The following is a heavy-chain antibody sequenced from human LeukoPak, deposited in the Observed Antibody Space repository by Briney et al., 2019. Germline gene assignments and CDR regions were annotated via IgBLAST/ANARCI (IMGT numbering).Heavy chain of an antibody. D-gene: IGHD3-22*01. J-gene: IGHJ4*02. V-gene: IGHV4-59*01. CDR1: GVSISSYY. CDR3: ARATPWLLPGY. CDR2: IYDTGNT. Sequence: PSETLSLTCTVSGVSISSYYWSWVRQPPGKGLEWIGRIYDTGNTNYNPSLESRVTISVDTSKNQFSLRLTSVTAADTAVYFCARATPWLLPGYWGQGTLVTVSS.